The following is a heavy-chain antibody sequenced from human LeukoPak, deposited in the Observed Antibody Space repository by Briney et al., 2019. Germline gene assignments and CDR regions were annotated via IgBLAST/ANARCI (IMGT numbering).Heavy chain of an antibody. J-gene: IGHJ6*03. CDR2: INPNSGGT. V-gene: IGHV1-2*02. Sequence: ASVKVSCKASGYTFTGYYMHWVRQAPGQGLEWMGWINPNSGGTNYAQKFQGRVTMTRDTSISTAYMELSRLRSDDTAVFYCARSGDGYNSYYYMDVWGKGTTDTVSS. CDR1: GYTFTGYY. D-gene: IGHD5-24*01. CDR3: ARSGDGYNSYYYMDV.